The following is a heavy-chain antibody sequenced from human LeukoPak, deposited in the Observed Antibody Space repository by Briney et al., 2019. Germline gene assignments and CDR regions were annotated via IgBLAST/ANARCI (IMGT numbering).Heavy chain of an antibody. CDR3: ARGLSYRAGWFDP. CDR2: INHGGST. J-gene: IGHJ5*02. CDR1: GFTFSNAW. D-gene: IGHD2-2*01. V-gene: IGHV4-34*01. Sequence: GSLRLSCAASGFTFSNAWMNWVRQAPGKGLEWIGEINHGGSTNYNPSLKSRVTISVDTSKNQFSLKLSSVTAADTAVYYCARGLSYRAGWFDPWGQGTLVTVSS.